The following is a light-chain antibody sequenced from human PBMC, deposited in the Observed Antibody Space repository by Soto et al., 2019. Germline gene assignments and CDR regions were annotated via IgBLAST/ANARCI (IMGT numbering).Light chain of an antibody. CDR1: QSISSW. CDR2: DAS. V-gene: IGKV1-5*01. J-gene: IGKJ1*01. CDR3: QQYNSSTWT. Sequence: DIQMTQSPSTLSASVGDRVTITCRASQSISSWLAWYQQKPGKAPKLLIYDASSLESGVPSRFSGSGSGTEFTLTISSLQPDDFATYYCQQYNSSTWTFGQGTEVEIK.